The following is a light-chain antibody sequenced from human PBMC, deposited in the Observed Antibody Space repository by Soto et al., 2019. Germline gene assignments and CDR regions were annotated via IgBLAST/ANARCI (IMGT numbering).Light chain of an antibody. V-gene: IGKV3-20*01. CDR3: QQYGSSIT. Sequence: EIVLTQSPGTLSLSPGERATLSCRASQSVSSSYLAWYQQKPGQAPRLLIYGASNRATGIPDRFSGSASGTDFTLTISRLEPEDFAVFYCQQYGSSITFGQGTRLEIK. CDR1: QSVSSSY. J-gene: IGKJ5*01. CDR2: GAS.